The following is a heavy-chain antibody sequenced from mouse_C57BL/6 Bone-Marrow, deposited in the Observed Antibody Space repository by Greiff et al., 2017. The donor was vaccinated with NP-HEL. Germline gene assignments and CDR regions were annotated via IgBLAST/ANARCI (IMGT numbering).Heavy chain of an antibody. CDR2: INSDGGST. J-gene: IGHJ1*03. V-gene: IGHV5-2*01. D-gene: IGHD2-3*01. CDR3: ARQTSHDGYNWYFDV. Sequence: DVMLVESGGGLVQPGESLKLSCESNEYEFPSHDMSWVRKTPEKRLELVAAINSDGGSTYYPDTMERRFIISRDNTKKTLYLQMSSLRSEDTALYYCARQTSHDGYNWYFDVWGTGTTVTVSS. CDR1: EYEFPSHD.